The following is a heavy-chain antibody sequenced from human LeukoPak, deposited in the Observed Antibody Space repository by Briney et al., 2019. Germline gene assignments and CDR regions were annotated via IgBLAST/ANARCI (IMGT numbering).Heavy chain of an antibody. CDR1: GGTFTNYG. D-gene: IGHD1-26*01. CDR2: INPNSGGT. Sequence: GSSVRVSCKSSGGTFTNYGFTWVRQAPGQGLEWMGWINPNSGGTNSAQKFQGRVTMTRDTSISTAYMELSRLTSDDTAVYYCARHPYSGSYHFDYWGQGTLVTVSS. CDR3: ARHPYSGSYHFDY. V-gene: IGHV1-2*02. J-gene: IGHJ4*02.